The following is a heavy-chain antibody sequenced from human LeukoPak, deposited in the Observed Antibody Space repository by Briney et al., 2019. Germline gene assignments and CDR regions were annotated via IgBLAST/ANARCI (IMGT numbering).Heavy chain of an antibody. CDR1: GYTFTSYD. J-gene: IGHJ5*02. D-gene: IGHD1-26*01. CDR2: INPNSGGT. V-gene: IGHV1-2*02. Sequence: ASVKVSCKASGYTFTSYDINWVRQATGQGLEWMGWINPNSGGTNYAQKFQGRVTMTRDTSISTAYMELSRLRSDDTAVYYCARDRGWFDPWGQGTLVTVSS. CDR3: ARDRGWFDP.